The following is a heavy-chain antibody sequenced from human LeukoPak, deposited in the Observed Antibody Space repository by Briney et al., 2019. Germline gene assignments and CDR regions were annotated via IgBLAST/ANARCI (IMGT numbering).Heavy chain of an antibody. CDR2: ISSSSSTI. Sequence: GGSLRLSCEVSVFTFSTYSMNWVRQAPGKGLEWVSYISSSSSTIYHADSVKGRFTISRDNAKKSMYLQMNSLRAEDTAVYYCARGGVGATTYVWFDPWGQGTLVTVSS. CDR3: ARGGVGATTYVWFDP. J-gene: IGHJ5*02. V-gene: IGHV3-48*01. D-gene: IGHD1-26*01. CDR1: VFTFSTYS.